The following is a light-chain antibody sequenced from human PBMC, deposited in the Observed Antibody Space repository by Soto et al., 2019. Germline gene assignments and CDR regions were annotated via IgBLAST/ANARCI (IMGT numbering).Light chain of an antibody. CDR1: QSISAN. V-gene: IGKV3-15*01. J-gene: IGKJ4*01. CDR3: QQYNNWPLT. CDR2: GAS. Sequence: EIVMTQSPATLSVSPGDRATLSCRASQSISANLAWYQQKPGQTPRLLIYGASTRASGVPAKFSGSGSGTEFTLTISSLQSEDFAVYYCQQYNNWPLTFGGGTRWIS.